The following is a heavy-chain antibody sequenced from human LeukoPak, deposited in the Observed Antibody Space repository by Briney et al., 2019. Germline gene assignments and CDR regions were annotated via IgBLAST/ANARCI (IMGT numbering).Heavy chain of an antibody. V-gene: IGHV3-23*01. CDR3: AKSGYSSSPYYYYYYMDV. CDR1: GFTFSDYA. J-gene: IGHJ6*03. CDR2: ISGSGGST. Sequence: PGGSLRLSCVASGFTFSDYAMSWVRQAPGKGLEWVSAISGSGGSTYYADSVKGRFTISRDNSKNTLYLQMNSLRAEDTAVYYCAKSGYSSSPYYYYYYMDVWGKGTTVTVSS. D-gene: IGHD6-6*01.